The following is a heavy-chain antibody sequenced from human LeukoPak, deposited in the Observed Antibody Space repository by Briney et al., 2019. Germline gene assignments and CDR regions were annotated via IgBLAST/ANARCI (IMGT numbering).Heavy chain of an antibody. D-gene: IGHD6-13*01. CDR1: GYTFTSYG. CDR2: FNPENGNT. Sequence: ASVKVSCKASGYTFTSYGISWVRQAPGQGLEWMGWFNPENGNTNYAQKVQGRVTMTADTSTSTSYMELRSLRSDDTAVYYCAREHSSSWDQFDYWGQGTLVTVSS. V-gene: IGHV1-18*01. J-gene: IGHJ4*02. CDR3: AREHSSSWDQFDY.